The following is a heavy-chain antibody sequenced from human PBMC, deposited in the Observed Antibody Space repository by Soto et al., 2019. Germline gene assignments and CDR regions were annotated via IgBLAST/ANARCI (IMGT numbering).Heavy chain of an antibody. CDR1: GYTLTELS. CDR2: FDPEDAEI. D-gene: IGHD3-22*01. CDR3: AGITMIVVGAYGMDV. V-gene: IGHV1-24*01. J-gene: IGHJ6*02. Sequence: ASVKVSCKVSGYTLTELSMHWVRQAPGKGLEWMGGFDPEDAEIIYAQKFQGRVTMTEDTSTDAAYMELSSLRSEDTAVYYCAGITMIVVGAYGMDVWGQGTTVTVSS.